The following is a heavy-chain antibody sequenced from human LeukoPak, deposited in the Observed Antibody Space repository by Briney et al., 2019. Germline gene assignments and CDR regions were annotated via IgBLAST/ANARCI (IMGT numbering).Heavy chain of an antibody. V-gene: IGHV3-48*04. CDR1: GGSISSGSYY. Sequence: ETLSLTCTVSGGSISSGSYYWGWVRQAPGKGLEWVSYISSSSNNIAYADSVKGRFTISRDNVGNSLYLQINSLRVEDTSVYYCARGGAARPDYWGQGTLVTVSS. CDR2: ISSSSNNI. CDR3: ARGGAARPDY. D-gene: IGHD6-6*01. J-gene: IGHJ4*02.